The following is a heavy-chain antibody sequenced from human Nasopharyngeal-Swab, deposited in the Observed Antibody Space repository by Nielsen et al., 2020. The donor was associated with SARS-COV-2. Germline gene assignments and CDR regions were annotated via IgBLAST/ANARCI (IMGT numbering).Heavy chain of an antibody. J-gene: IGHJ4*02. CDR3: ARGNYYDSSGYSYYFDY. D-gene: IGHD3-22*01. CDR2: IYTSGST. V-gene: IGHV4-61*02. CDR1: GGSISSGSYY. Sequence: SETLSLTCTVSGGSISSGSYYWSWIRQPAGKGLEWIGRIYTSGSTNYSPSLKSRVTISVDTSKNQFSLKLSSVTAADTAVYYCARGNYYDSSGYSYYFDYWGQGTLVTVSS.